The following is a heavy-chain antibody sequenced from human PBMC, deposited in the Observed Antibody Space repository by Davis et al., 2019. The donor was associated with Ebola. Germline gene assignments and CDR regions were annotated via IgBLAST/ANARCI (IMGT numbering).Heavy chain of an antibody. D-gene: IGHD6-19*01. CDR2: INTNTGNP. Sequence: ASVKVSCKASGYTFKNSAISWVRQAPGQGLEWMGWINTNTGNPTYAQGFTGRFVFSLDTSVSTAYLQISSLKAEDTAVYYCARGWLGERPDYWGQGTLVTVSS. CDR1: GYTFKNSA. V-gene: IGHV7-4-1*02. CDR3: ARGWLGERPDY. J-gene: IGHJ4*02.